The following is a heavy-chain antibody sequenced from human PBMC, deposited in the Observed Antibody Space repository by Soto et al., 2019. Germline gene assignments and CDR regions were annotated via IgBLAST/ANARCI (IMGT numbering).Heavy chain of an antibody. J-gene: IGHJ6*02. Sequence: EVQLVESGGGLVQPGGSLRLSCAASGFTVSSNYMSWVRQAPGKGLEWVSVIYSGGSTYYADSVKGRFTISRDNSKNTLYLQMNSLRAEDTAVYYCARGHGEPSLGMDVWGQGTTVTVSS. CDR2: IYSGGST. V-gene: IGHV3-66*01. CDR1: GFTVSSNY. CDR3: ARGHGEPSLGMDV. D-gene: IGHD4-17*01.